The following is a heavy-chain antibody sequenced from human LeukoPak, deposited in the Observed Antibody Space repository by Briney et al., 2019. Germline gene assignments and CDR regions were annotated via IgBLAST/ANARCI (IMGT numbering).Heavy chain of an antibody. J-gene: IGHJ4*02. V-gene: IGHV3-9*01. D-gene: IGHD2-15*01. CDR3: AKDDCSGGSCYSFDY. CDR2: ISWNSGSI. CDR1: GFTLDGYA. Sequence: GRSLRLSCAASGFTLDGYAMHWVRQAPGKGLEWVSGISWNSGSIGYADSVKGRFTISRDNAKNSLYLQMNSLRAEDTALYYCAKDDCSGGSCYSFDYWGQGTLVTVSS.